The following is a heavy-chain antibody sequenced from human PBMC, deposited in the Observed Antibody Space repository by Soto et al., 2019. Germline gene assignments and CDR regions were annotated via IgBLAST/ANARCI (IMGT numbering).Heavy chain of an antibody. Sequence: QVTLKESGPVLVKPTETLTLTCTVSGFSLSNARMGVSWIRQPPGKALEWLAHIFSNDEKSYSTSLKSRLTVSKDTSTSQVVLTMTNMDPVDTATYYCARILVHDSSGQPPYYYYGMDVWGQGTTVTVSS. CDR1: GFSLSNARMG. J-gene: IGHJ6*02. CDR2: IFSNDEK. D-gene: IGHD3-22*01. CDR3: ARILVHDSSGQPPYYYYGMDV. V-gene: IGHV2-26*01.